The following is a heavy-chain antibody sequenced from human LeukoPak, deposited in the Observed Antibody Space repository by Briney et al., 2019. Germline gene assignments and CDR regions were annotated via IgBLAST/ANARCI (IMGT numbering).Heavy chain of an antibody. CDR2: INHSGSA. D-gene: IGHD3-10*01. Sequence: SETLSLTCAVYGGSFSDYYWSWIRQPPGKGLEWIGEINHSGSANYNPSLKSRVTISVDTSKNQFSLKLSSVTAADTAVYYCARRRMVRGVILPNWFDPWGQGTLVTVSS. CDR1: GGSFSDYY. V-gene: IGHV4-34*01. CDR3: ARRRMVRGVILPNWFDP. J-gene: IGHJ5*02.